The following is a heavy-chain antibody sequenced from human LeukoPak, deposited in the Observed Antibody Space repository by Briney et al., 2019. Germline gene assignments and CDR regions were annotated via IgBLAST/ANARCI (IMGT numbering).Heavy chain of an antibody. V-gene: IGHV3-23*01. CDR3: AKDHTVGATFGVYFDY. D-gene: IGHD1-26*01. CDR2: ISGSGGSI. Sequence: GGSLRLSCTVSGFTVSSNSMSWVRQAPGKGLEWVSGISGSGGSIYYADSLKGRFTISKDNSKNTLYLQMNSLRAEDTAVYYCAKDHTVGATFGVYFDYWGQGTLVTVSS. CDR1: GFTVSSNS. J-gene: IGHJ4*02.